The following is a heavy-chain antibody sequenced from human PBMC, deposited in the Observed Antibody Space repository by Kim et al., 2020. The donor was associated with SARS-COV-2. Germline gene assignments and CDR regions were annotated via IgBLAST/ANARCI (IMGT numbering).Heavy chain of an antibody. CDR3: AGRDSSSPAAVDY. J-gene: IGHJ4*02. Sequence: SETLSLTCTVSVGSISSYYWSWIRQPPGKGLEWIGYIYYSGSTNYNPSLKSRVTISVDTSKNQFSLKLSSVTAADTAVYYCAGRDSSSPAAVDYWGQGTLVTVSS. D-gene: IGHD6-6*01. V-gene: IGHV4-59*13. CDR1: VGSISSYY. CDR2: IYYSGST.